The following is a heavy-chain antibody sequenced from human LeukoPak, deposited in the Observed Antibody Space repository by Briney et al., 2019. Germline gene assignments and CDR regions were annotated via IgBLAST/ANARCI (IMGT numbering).Heavy chain of an antibody. Sequence: PGGSLRLSCAASGFTFSTYAMSWVRQAPGKWLEWVSAISASGGSTYYADSVKGRLTISRDNSKNTLYLQMNSLRAEDTAVYYCAKRGLGSSSGDYYFDYWGQGTLVTVSS. CDR2: ISASGGST. J-gene: IGHJ4*02. V-gene: IGHV3-23*01. CDR3: AKRGLGSSSGDYYFDY. D-gene: IGHD6-6*01. CDR1: GFTFSTYA.